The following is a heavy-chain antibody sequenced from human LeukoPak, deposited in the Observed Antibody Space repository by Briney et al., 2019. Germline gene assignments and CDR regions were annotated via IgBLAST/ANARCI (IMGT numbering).Heavy chain of an antibody. D-gene: IGHD5-18*01. CDR2: IYTSGST. V-gene: IGHV4-61*02. CDR3: GRYSYGYGGVDY. Sequence: PSQTLSLTCTVSGGSISSGSYYWSWIRQPAGKGLEWIGRIYTSGSTNYNPSLESRVTISVDTSKNQFSLKLSSVTAADTAVYYCGRYSYGYGGVDYWGQGTLVTVSS. J-gene: IGHJ4*02. CDR1: GGSISSGSYY.